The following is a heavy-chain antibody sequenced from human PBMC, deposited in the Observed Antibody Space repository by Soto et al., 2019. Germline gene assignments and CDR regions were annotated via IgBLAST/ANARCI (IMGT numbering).Heavy chain of an antibody. CDR3: ARSPAYGDYANLDT. Sequence: PSETLSLTCTVSGDSVSKYYWNWIRQPAGKGLEWIGRIHSTRSPNYNPSLKSRVTMSVDTSKNQFSLKLNLTSVTAAATAVSYCARSPAYGDYANLDTWGQGTLVTVSS. CDR2: IHSTRSP. J-gene: IGHJ5*02. CDR1: GDSVSKYY. D-gene: IGHD4-17*01. V-gene: IGHV4-4*07.